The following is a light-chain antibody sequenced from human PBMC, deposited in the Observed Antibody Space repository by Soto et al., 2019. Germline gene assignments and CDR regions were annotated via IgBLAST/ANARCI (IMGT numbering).Light chain of an antibody. J-gene: IGLJ3*02. Sequence: QSVLTQPPSASGTPGQRVTISCSGGRSNIGSNYVYWYQQLPGTAPKLLISSNNQRPSGVPDRFSGSKSGTSAFLAISGLRSEDEADYYCAAWDDSLSGEVFGGGTKLTVL. CDR3: AAWDDSLSGEV. CDR1: RSNIGSNY. V-gene: IGLV1-47*01. CDR2: SNN.